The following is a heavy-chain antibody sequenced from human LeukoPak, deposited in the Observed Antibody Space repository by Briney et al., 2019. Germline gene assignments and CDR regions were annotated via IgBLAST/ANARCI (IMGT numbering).Heavy chain of an antibody. D-gene: IGHD2-15*01. Sequence: GGSLRLSCAASGFSFDDYGMSWVRQAPGKGLEWVSGINWNGGSTGYADSVKGRFTISRDNAKNSLYLQMNSLRAEDTAVYYCASRGGTRLYYYYMDVWGKGTTVTVSS. CDR3: ASRGGTRLYYYYMDV. CDR2: INWNGGST. CDR1: GFSFDDYG. V-gene: IGHV3-20*04. J-gene: IGHJ6*03.